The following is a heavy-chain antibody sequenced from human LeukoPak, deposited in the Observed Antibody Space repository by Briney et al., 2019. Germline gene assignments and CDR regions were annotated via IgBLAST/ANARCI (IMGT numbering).Heavy chain of an antibody. V-gene: IGHV4-59*01. CDR2: IYYSGST. CDR3: ARGIFAFDI. Sequence: SETLSLTCTVSGGSISGYYWSWIRQPPGKGLEWIGYIYYSGSTNYNPSLKSRVTISVDTSKNQFSLKLSSVTAADTAVYYCARGIFAFDIWGQGTMVTVSS. CDR1: GGSISGYY. J-gene: IGHJ3*02.